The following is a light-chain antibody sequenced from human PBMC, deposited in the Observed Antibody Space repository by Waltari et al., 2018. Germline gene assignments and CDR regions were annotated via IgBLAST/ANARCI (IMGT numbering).Light chain of an antibody. V-gene: IGKV3-20*01. Sequence: IVLTQSPGTLSLSPGERATLSCRASQSVSTYLAWYQQKPGQAPRLLIYGAYSRAAGTPDRFSGSGYGTDFSLTISRLEPEDFAVYYCQHHVRLPTTFGQGTRVEIK. CDR2: GAY. CDR3: QHHVRLPTT. J-gene: IGKJ1*01. CDR1: QSVSTY.